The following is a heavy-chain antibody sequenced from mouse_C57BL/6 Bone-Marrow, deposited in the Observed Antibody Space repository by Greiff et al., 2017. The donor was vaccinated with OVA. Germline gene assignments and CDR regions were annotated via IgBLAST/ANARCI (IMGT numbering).Heavy chain of an antibody. Sequence: QVQLQQPGAELVKPGASVKLSCKASGYTFTSYWMHWVKQRPGQGLEWIGMIHPNSGSTNYNENFKSKATLTVDKPSSTAYMQLSSLTSEDSAVYYCAGTWWDFDVWGKGTTVTVSS. J-gene: IGHJ1*03. V-gene: IGHV1-64*01. CDR3: AGTWWDFDV. CDR1: GYTFTSYW. CDR2: IHPNSGST.